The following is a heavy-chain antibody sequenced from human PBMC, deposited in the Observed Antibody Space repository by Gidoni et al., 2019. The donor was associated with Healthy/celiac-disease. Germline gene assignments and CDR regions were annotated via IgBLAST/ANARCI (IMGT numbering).Heavy chain of an antibody. CDR3: ARDGFPPLQWSWYYFDY. J-gene: IGHJ4*02. D-gene: IGHD6-19*01. Sequence: EVQLVESGGGLVQPGGSLRLSCAASGFPFSSYWMSWVRQAPGKGLEWVANIKQDGSEKYYVDSVKGRFTISRDNAKNSLYLQMNSLRAEDTAVYYCARDGFPPLQWSWYYFDYWGQGTLVTVSS. CDR1: GFPFSSYW. CDR2: IKQDGSEK. V-gene: IGHV3-7*01.